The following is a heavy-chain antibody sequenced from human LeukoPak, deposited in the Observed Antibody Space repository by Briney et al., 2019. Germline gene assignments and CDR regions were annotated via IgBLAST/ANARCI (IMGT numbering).Heavy chain of an antibody. Sequence: ASVKVSCKASGYTFTSYGISWVRQAPGQGLEWMGWISAYNGNTNYAQKLQGRVTMTTDTSTSTAYMELRSLRSDDTAVYYCARSRLRWTPYMEFDYWGQGTLVTVSS. D-gene: IGHD4-23*01. CDR1: GYTFTSYG. V-gene: IGHV1-18*01. J-gene: IGHJ4*02. CDR2: ISAYNGNT. CDR3: ARSRLRWTPYMEFDY.